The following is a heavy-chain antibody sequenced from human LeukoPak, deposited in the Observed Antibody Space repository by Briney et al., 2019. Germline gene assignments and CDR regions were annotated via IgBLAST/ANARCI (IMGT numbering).Heavy chain of an antibody. CDR2: IRYDGRNK. D-gene: IGHD6-13*01. Sequence: GGSLRLSCAASGFIFSSYGMHWVRQAPGKGLEWVAFIRYDGRNKYYADSVKGRFTISRDNSKNTLYLQMNSLRAEDTAVYYCARAQQQLVSYYWGQGTLVTVSS. J-gene: IGHJ4*02. CDR1: GFIFSSYG. V-gene: IGHV3-30*02. CDR3: ARAQQQLVSYY.